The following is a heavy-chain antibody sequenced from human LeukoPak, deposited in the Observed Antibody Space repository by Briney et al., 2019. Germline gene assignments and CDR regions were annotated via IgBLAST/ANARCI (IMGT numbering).Heavy chain of an antibody. CDR1: GFALRSYS. V-gene: IGHV3-21*01. D-gene: IGHD1/OR15-1a*01. Sequence: GGSLRLSCAASGFALRSYSMHWVRRAPGKGLEWVSSINSGSSYIYYADSVKGRFTISRDNTKNSLYLQMNSLRVDDTAVYYCAGGNNILGAYDYWGQGTLVTVSS. CDR2: INSGSSYI. J-gene: IGHJ4*02. CDR3: AGGNNILGAYDY.